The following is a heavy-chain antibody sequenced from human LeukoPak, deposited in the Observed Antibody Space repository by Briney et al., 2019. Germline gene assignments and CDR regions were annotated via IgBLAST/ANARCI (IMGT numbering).Heavy chain of an antibody. J-gene: IGHJ4*02. V-gene: IGHV3-30*02. CDR2: IRYDGSNK. CDR1: GFTFSSYG. D-gene: IGHD4-17*01. Sequence: GGSLRLSCAASGFTFSSYGMHWVRQAPGKGLEWVAFIRYDGSNKYYADSVKGRFTISRDNSKNTPYLQMNSLRAEDTAVYYCVAVYGDYDDYFDYWGQGTLVTVSS. CDR3: VAVYGDYDDYFDY.